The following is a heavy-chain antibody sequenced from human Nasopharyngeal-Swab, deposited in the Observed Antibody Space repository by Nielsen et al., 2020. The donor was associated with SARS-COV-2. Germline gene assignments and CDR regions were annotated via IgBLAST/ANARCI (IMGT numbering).Heavy chain of an antibody. D-gene: IGHD2-2*01. CDR2: INSDGSNT. CDR1: GFTFSNYW. V-gene: IGHV3-74*01. J-gene: IGHJ6*02. Sequence: GGSLRLSCAASGFTFSNYWMHWVRQAPGKGLVWVSRINSDGSNTNYADSVKGRFTISRDNAKNTLYLQMNSLRAEDTAVYYCARRGRCSGSSCDMDVWGQGTTVTVSS. CDR3: ARRGRCSGSSCDMDV.